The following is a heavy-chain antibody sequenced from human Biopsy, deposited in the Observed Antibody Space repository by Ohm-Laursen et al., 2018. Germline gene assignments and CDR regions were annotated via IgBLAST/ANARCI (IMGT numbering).Heavy chain of an antibody. J-gene: IGHJ5*02. V-gene: IGHV1-18*01. CDR2: ISGYIGNT. CDR3: ARGIGSMVRGVIINVNNWFDP. CDR1: GYFFSSYG. D-gene: IGHD3-10*01. Sequence: GASVKVSCKASGYFFSSYGLNWVRQAPGQGLEWMGRISGYIGNTNYAQKFQGRVTMTTDTSTSTAYMELRSLRSDDTAVYYCARGIGSMVRGVIINVNNWFDPWGQGTLVTVSS.